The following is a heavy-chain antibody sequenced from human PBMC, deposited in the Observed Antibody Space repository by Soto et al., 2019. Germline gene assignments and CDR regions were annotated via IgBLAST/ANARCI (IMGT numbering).Heavy chain of an antibody. V-gene: IGHV4-59*01. CDR1: GGSISSYY. D-gene: IGHD2-15*01. CDR3: ARGDKYYYYYGMDV. Sequence: SETLSLTCTVSGGSISSYYWSWIRQPPGKGLEWIGYIYYSGSTNYNPSLKSRVTISVDTSKNQFSLKLSSVTAADTAVYYCARGDKYYYYYGMDVWGQGTTVTVS. CDR2: IYYSGST. J-gene: IGHJ6*02.